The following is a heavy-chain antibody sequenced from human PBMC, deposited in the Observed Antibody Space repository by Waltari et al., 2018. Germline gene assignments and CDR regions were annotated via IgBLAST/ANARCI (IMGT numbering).Heavy chain of an antibody. CDR2: VNPNSGGT. V-gene: IGHV1-2*06. Sequence: QVQLVQSGAEVKKPGASVTVSCKASGYTFHGYYMHWVRQAPGQGLEWMGRVNPNSGGTNYAQKFQGRVTMTRDTSISTAYMELSRLRSDDTAVYYCARVGPIVGASDAFDIWGQGTMVTVSS. J-gene: IGHJ3*02. CDR1: GYTFHGYY. D-gene: IGHD1-26*01. CDR3: ARVGPIVGASDAFDI.